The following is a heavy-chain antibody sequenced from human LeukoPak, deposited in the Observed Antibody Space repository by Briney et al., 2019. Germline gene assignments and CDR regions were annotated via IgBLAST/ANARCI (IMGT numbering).Heavy chain of an antibody. D-gene: IGHD3-3*01. J-gene: IGHJ4*02. CDR2: IYGRAST. Sequence: SETLSLTCAVSGYSLGKNYYWGWIRQSPGKGLEWIGRIYGRASTSYNPSLMNRATMSVDTSKNHFSLQLTSVTAADTAVYYCARYDSRGSASTKFDYWGPGIQVTVSS. CDR3: ARYDSRGSASTKFDY. V-gene: IGHV4-38-2*01. CDR1: GYSLGKNYY.